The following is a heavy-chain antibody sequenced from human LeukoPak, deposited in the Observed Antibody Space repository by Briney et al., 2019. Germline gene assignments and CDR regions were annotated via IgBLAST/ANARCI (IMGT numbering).Heavy chain of an antibody. CDR2: INHSGST. J-gene: IGHJ6*02. D-gene: IGHD3-22*01. V-gene: IGHV4-34*01. CDR1: GGSFSGYY. CDR3: ARENRRGYYDSSGYAYYYYYGMDV. Sequence: SETLSLTCAVYGGSFSGYYWNWIRQPPGKGLEWIGEINHSGSTNYSPSLKSRVTISVDTSKNQFSLKLSSVTAADTAVYYCARENRRGYYDSSGYAYYYYYGMDVWGQGTTVTVSS.